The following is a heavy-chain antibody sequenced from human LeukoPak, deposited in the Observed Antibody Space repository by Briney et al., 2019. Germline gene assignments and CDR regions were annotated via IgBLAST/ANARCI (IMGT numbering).Heavy chain of an antibody. Sequence: GGSLRLSCAASGFTFSSYAMSWVRQAPGKGLEWVAAISGSGGNTYYADSVKGRFTISRDNSKNTLYLQMNSLRAEDTAVYYCARGWYNFDYWGQGTRVTVSS. CDR2: ISGSGGNT. V-gene: IGHV3-23*01. CDR3: ARGWYNFDY. J-gene: IGHJ4*02. CDR1: GFTFSSYA. D-gene: IGHD6-19*01.